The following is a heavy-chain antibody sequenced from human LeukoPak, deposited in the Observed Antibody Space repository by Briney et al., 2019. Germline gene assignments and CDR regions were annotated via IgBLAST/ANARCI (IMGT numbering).Heavy chain of an antibody. CDR2: ISYDGSNK. J-gene: IGHJ6*03. Sequence: GGSLRLSCAASGFTFSSYAMHWVRQAPGKGLEWVAVISYDGSNKYYADAVKGRFTISRDNSKNTLYLQMNSLRAEDTAVYYCARGYYDYYYYMDVWGKGPTVTVSS. D-gene: IGHD3-10*01. V-gene: IGHV3-30*01. CDR3: ARGYYDYYYYMDV. CDR1: GFTFSSYA.